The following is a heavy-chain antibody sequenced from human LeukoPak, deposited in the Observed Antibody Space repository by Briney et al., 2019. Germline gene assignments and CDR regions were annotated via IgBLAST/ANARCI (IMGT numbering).Heavy chain of an antibody. Sequence: GGSLRLSCAASGFTFSNAWMSWVRQAPGKGLEWVGRIKSKTDGGTTDYAAPVKGRFTISRDDSKNTLYLQMNSLKTEDTAVYYCPTDPSYSSSSGTNYWVQGTPVTVSS. CDR1: GFTFSNAW. V-gene: IGHV3-15*01. CDR2: IKSKTDGGTT. CDR3: PTDPSYSSSSGTNY. D-gene: IGHD6-6*01. J-gene: IGHJ4*02.